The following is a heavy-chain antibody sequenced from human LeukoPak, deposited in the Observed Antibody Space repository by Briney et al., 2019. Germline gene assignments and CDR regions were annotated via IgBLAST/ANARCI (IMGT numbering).Heavy chain of an antibody. CDR3: ARDRSGSYYRDY. Sequence: GGSLRLSCAASGFTFSDDYISWIPQAPGKGLGWVSYISSSGSTIYYADSVKGRFTISRDNDKNSLYLQMNSLRAEDTAVYYCARDRSGSYYRDYWGQGTLVTVSS. V-gene: IGHV3-11*04. J-gene: IGHJ4*02. CDR1: GFTFSDDY. D-gene: IGHD1-26*01. CDR2: ISSSGSTI.